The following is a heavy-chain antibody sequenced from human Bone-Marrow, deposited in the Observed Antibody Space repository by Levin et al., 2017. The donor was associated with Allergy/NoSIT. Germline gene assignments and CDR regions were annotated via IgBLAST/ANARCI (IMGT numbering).Heavy chain of an antibody. CDR1: DFSFGSYD. Sequence: GGSLRLSCAASDFSFGSYDTNWVRQAPGKGLEWVSYISSGGGKIYYAESVKGRFTISRDNSKNSLYLQMNSLRSEDTAAYYCTGKTALITGDGWGWYFDLWGRGTLVTVAS. CDR2: ISSGGGKI. CDR3: TGKTALITGDGWGWYFDL. J-gene: IGHJ2*01. D-gene: IGHD2-21*02. V-gene: IGHV3-48*03.